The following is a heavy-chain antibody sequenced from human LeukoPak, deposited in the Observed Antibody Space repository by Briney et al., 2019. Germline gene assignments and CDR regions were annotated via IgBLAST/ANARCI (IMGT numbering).Heavy chain of an antibody. Sequence: GGSLRLSCAASGFTFSSYAMSWVRQAPGKGLEWVSAISGSGGSTYYADSMKGQFTISRDNSKNTLFLQMNNLRAEDTAVYYCARDSPRLSGWLGHFDYWGQGTLVTVSS. CDR3: ARDSPRLSGWLGHFDY. CDR2: ISGSGGST. J-gene: IGHJ4*02. CDR1: GFTFSSYA. V-gene: IGHV3-23*01. D-gene: IGHD6-19*01.